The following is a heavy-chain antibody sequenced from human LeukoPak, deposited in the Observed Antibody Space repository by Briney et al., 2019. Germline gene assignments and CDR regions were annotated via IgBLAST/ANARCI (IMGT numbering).Heavy chain of an antibody. CDR2: ILYDGSNK. J-gene: IGHJ3*02. D-gene: IGHD3-22*01. Sequence: PGGSLRLSCAASGFTFSSYGMHWVRQAPGKGLEWVAVILYDGSNKYYADSVKGRFTISRDNSKNTLYLQMNSLRAEDTVVYYCAKDLYDSSGYYYPGGYAFDIWGQGTMVTVSS. CDR1: GFTFSSYG. CDR3: AKDLYDSSGYYYPGGYAFDI. V-gene: IGHV3-30*18.